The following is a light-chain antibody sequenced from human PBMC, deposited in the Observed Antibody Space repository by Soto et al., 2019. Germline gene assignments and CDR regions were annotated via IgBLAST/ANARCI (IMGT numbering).Light chain of an antibody. J-gene: IGLJ1*01. CDR2: EGS. CDR3: CSYAGSSPYV. CDR1: SSDVGSYNL. V-gene: IGLV2-23*01. Sequence: QSVLTQPASVSGSPGQSITISCTGTSSDVGSYNLVSWYQQHPGKAPKLMIYEGSKRPSGVSNRFSGSKSGNTASLTISGLQAEDEADYYCCSYAGSSPYVFGTGNKLTVL.